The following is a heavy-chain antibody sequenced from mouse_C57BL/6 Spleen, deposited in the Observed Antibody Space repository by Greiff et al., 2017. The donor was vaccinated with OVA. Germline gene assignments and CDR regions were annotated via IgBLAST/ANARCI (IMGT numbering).Heavy chain of an antibody. V-gene: IGHV1-26*01. CDR2: INPNNGGT. Sequence: VQLQQSGPELVKPGASVKISCKASGYTFTDYYMNWVKQSHGKSLEWIGDINPNNGGTSYNQKFKGKATLTVDKSSSTAYMELRSLTSEDSAVYYCASYYYGSSWWYFDVWGTGTTVTVSS. J-gene: IGHJ1*03. CDR1: GYTFTDYY. D-gene: IGHD1-1*01. CDR3: ASYYYGSSWWYFDV.